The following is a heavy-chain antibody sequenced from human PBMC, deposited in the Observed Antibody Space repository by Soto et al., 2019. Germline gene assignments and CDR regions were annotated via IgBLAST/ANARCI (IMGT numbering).Heavy chain of an antibody. D-gene: IGHD2-2*01. CDR3: ARSQGSSTSLEIYYYYYYGMDV. CDR2: IIPISDTT. Sequence: QVQLVQSGAEVKKPGSSVKVSCKASGGTFSSYAISWVRQAPGQGLEWMGGIIPISDTTNYAQKFQGRVTITADESTSTAYMELSSRRSEDTAVYYCARSQGSSTSLEIYYYYYYGMDVWGRGTTVTVSS. V-gene: IGHV1-69*01. CDR1: GGTFSSYA. J-gene: IGHJ6*02.